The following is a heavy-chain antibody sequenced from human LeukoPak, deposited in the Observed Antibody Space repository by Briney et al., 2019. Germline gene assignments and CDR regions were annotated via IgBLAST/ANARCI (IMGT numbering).Heavy chain of an antibody. V-gene: IGHV3-21*01. CDR3: ARMGLWLPYYFDY. Sequence: GGSLRLSCVASGFTIETYTLNWVRQAPGKGLEWVSSISSSGTFIYYTDSLKGRFTISRDNAKNSLYLQMNSLRAEDTAVYYCARMGLWLPYYFDYWGQGTLVTVSS. D-gene: IGHD5-18*01. CDR1: GFTIETYT. CDR2: ISSSGTFI. J-gene: IGHJ4*02.